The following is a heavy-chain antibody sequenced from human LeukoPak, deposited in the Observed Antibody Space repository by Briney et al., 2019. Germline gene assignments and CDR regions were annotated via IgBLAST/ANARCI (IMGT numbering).Heavy chain of an antibody. CDR1: GYTLTELS. CDR3: ARDGRGA. CDR2: FDPEDGET. J-gene: IGHJ5*02. Sequence: ASVKVSCKVSGYTLTELSMHWVRQAPGKGLEWMGGFDPEDGETIYAQKFQGRVTITTDESTSTAYMELSSVRSEDTAVYYCARDGRGAWGQGTLVTVSS. V-gene: IGHV1-24*01. D-gene: IGHD2-15*01.